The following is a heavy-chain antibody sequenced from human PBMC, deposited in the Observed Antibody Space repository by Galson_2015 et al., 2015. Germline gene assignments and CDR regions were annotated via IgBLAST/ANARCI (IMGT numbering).Heavy chain of an antibody. CDR2: IYSGGST. J-gene: IGHJ6*03. CDR3: ASQGCSSTSCYGDYYYYYMDV. D-gene: IGHD2-2*01. Sequence: SLRLSCAASGFTVSSNYMSWVRQAPGKGLEWVSGIYSGGSTYYAESVKGRFNISRDNSKNTLYLQMNSLRAEDTAVYYCASQGCSSTSCYGDYYYYYMDVWGKGTPVTVSS. V-gene: IGHV3-53*01. CDR1: GFTVSSNY.